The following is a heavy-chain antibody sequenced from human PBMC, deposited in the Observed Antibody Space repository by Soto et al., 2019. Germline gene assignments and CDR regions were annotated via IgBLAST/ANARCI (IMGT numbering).Heavy chain of an antibody. V-gene: IGHV1-46*03. CDR1: GYTFTRYY. D-gene: IGHD2-2*01. CDR2: INPSGGST. Sequence: ASVKVSCKASGYTFTRYYMHWVRQAPGQGLEWMGIINPSGGSTSYAQKFQGRVTMTRDTSTSTVYMELSSLRSEDTAVYYCARGFGPGGYCSSTSCYLFDYWGQGTLVTVSS. CDR3: ARGFGPGGYCSSTSCYLFDY. J-gene: IGHJ4*02.